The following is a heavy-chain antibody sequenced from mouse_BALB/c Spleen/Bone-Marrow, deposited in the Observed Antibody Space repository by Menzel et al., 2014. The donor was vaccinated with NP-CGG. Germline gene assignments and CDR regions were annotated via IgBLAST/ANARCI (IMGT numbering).Heavy chain of an antibody. J-gene: IGHJ2*01. V-gene: IGHV1S81*02. CDR3: ARDYGPFDY. Sequence: QVQLKQSGAELVKPGASVKLSCKASGYTFTSYWMHWVKQRPGQGLEWIGEINPSNGRTNYNEKFKSKATLTVDKSSNTAYLQLSSLTSEDTAVYYCARDYGPFDYWGQGTTLTVSS. D-gene: IGHD1-2*01. CDR2: INPSNGRT. CDR1: GYTFTSYW.